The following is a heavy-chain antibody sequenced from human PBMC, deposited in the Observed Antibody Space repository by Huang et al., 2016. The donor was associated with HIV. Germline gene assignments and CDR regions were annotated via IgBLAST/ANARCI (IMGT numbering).Heavy chain of an antibody. CDR3: ATVDYYDTSGPQRGYFDN. Sequence: QVQLVQSGAEVKKPGSSVKVSCKASGGSFRNFAIGWVRQAPGQGLEWRGGIIPTLGTANYAQKCQGRVKIIADESTSTAYMELSSLRSEDTAVYYCATVDYYDTSGPQRGYFDNWGQGTLVTVSS. CDR2: IIPTLGTA. J-gene: IGHJ4*02. CDR1: GGSFRNFA. D-gene: IGHD3-22*01. V-gene: IGHV1-69*01.